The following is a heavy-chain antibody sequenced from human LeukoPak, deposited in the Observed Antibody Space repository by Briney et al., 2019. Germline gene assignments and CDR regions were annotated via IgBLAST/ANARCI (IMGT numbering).Heavy chain of an antibody. J-gene: IGHJ6*02. CDR2: INAGNGNT. Sequence: ASVKVSCKASGYTFTSYAMHWVRQAPGQRLEWMGWINAGNGNTKYSQNFQGRGTITRDTSASTAYMELSSLRSEDTAVYYCARAGSTRLGYISGDMDVWGQGTTVTVSS. CDR1: GYTFTSYA. D-gene: IGHD6-19*01. V-gene: IGHV1-3*01. CDR3: ARAGSTRLGYISGDMDV.